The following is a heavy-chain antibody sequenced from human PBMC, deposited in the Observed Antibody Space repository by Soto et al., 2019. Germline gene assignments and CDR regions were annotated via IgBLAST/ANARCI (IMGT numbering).Heavy chain of an antibody. CDR3: AEREETDYYYYSGV. CDR2: SYPGDSDT. D-gene: IGHD1-1*01. Sequence: GESLKFCCKVSGDSFTRYWIGSVGQMPGRGLEWMRISYPGDSDTRYSPSFQGQVTISADKSIITASLQWSSLKAPDTAMYYCAEREETDYYYYSGVSGQGTTVTVAS. J-gene: IGHJ6*02. CDR1: GDSFTRYW. V-gene: IGHV5-51*01.